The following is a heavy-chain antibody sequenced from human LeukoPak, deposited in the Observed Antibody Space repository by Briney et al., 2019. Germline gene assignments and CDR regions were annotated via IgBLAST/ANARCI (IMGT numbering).Heavy chain of an antibody. Sequence: SVKVSCKASGGTFRDYALSWVRQAPGQGLEWMGGLIPLFGRAEYAQKFQGRVTIIADEATNTAYLELSSLTSDDTAIYYCASPKENNDYYFDYWGQGTLVTVST. D-gene: IGHD1/OR15-1a*01. CDR3: ASPKENNDYYFDY. CDR1: GGTFRDYA. V-gene: IGHV1-69*13. CDR2: LIPLFGRA. J-gene: IGHJ4*02.